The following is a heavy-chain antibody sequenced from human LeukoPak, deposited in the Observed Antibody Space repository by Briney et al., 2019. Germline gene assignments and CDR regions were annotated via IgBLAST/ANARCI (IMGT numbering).Heavy chain of an antibody. CDR3: ARAPMGAAALY. CDR2: MNPVSGNA. D-gene: IGHD6-13*01. V-gene: IGHV1-8*01. Sequence: GASVKVSCKASGYTFINFDINWVRQAPGQGLEWMGWMNPVSGNAGSAQKFQGRVTLTRDTSISTAYMELSSLRSDDTAFYYCARAPMGAAALYWGQGTLVTVSS. CDR1: GYTFINFD. J-gene: IGHJ4*02.